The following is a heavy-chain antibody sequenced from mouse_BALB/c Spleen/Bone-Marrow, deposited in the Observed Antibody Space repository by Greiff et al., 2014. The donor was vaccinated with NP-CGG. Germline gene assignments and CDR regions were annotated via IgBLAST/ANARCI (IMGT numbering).Heavy chain of an antibody. CDR1: GLTISGYG. CDR3: ATITTVAY. J-gene: IGHJ3*01. D-gene: IGHD1-1*01. V-gene: IGHV5-9-2*01. CDR2: ISGGGSYT. Sequence: EVHLVESGGGLVKPGGSLNLSWAAPGLTISGYGMFWGPRIPGKRLEWVATISGGGSYTYYPDSVKGRFTISRDNAKNNLYLQMSSLRSEDSALYYCATITTVAYWGQGTLVTVSA.